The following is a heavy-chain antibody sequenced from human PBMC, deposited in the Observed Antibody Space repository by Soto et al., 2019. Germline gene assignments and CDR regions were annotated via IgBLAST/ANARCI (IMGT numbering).Heavy chain of an antibody. J-gene: IGHJ4*02. CDR1: GYSFTSYW. CDR3: VRQEGATYYELQSDF. CDR2: IDPSDSYT. V-gene: IGHV5-10-1*01. Sequence: PGESLKISCKGSGYSFTSYWISWVRQMPGKGLGWMGRIDPSDSYTNYSPSFQGHVTISADKSISTAYLQWSSLKASDTAMYYCVRQEGATYYELQSDFWSQGTLVTVSS. D-gene: IGHD3-3*01.